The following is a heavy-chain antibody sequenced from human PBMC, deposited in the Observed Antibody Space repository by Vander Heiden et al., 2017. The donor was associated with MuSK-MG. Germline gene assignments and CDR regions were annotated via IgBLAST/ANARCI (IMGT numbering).Heavy chain of an antibody. J-gene: IGHJ6*03. CDR3: ARDRYDILTGYYYYMDV. CDR2: IIPIFGTA. V-gene: IGHV1-69*01. Sequence: QVQLVQSGAEVKKPGSSVTVPCKASGGTFSSYAISLVQQAPGQGLEWMGGIIPIFGTANYAQKFQGRVTITADESTSTAYMELSSLRSEDTAVYYCARDRYDILTGYYYYMDVWGKGTTVTVSS. CDR1: GGTFSSYA. D-gene: IGHD3-9*01.